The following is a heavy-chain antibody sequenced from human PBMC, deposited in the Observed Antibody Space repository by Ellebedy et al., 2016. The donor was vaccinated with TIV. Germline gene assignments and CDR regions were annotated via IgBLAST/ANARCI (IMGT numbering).Heavy chain of an antibody. D-gene: IGHD2-15*01. CDR3: ATSSAAPGND. J-gene: IGHJ4*02. Sequence: GESLKISXAASGFTFSNYAMTWVRQAPGKGLEWVSAISGSGGSTYYADSVKGRFTISRDNSNNMLNLQMNSLSAEDTAVYYCATSSAAPGNDWGQGTLVTVSS. V-gene: IGHV3-23*01. CDR1: GFTFSNYA. CDR2: ISGSGGST.